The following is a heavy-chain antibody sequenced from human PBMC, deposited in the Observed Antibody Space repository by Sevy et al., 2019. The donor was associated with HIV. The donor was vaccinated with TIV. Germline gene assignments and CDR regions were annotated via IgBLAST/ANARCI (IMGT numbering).Heavy chain of an antibody. CDR3: ARELMSSSWVADY. D-gene: IGHD6-13*01. CDR1: GFTFSSYS. V-gene: IGHV3-21*01. Sequence: GGSLRLSCAASGFTFSSYSVNWVRLAPGKGLEWISSISSSSSYIYYADSVKGRFTISRDNAKNSLYLQMNSLRAEDTAVYYGARELMSSSWVADYWGQGTLVTVSS. J-gene: IGHJ4*02. CDR2: ISSSSSYI.